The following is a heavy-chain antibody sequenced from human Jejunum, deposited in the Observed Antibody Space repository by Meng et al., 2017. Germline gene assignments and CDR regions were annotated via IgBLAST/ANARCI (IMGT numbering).Heavy chain of an antibody. CDR3: TRQIEQHGGYFDY. V-gene: IGHV3-73*01. CDR1: GFTFSDSA. Sequence: GELWGSGGASVQPGGSLRFSCEASGFTFSDSAIHWVRQASGKGLEWVGRIRSKANSYATAYAVSVKGRVTVSRDDSKNTAYLQMNSLKTDDTAVYYCTRQIEQHGGYFDYWGQGALVTVSS. CDR2: IRSKANSYAT. D-gene: IGHD1/OR15-1a*01. J-gene: IGHJ4*02.